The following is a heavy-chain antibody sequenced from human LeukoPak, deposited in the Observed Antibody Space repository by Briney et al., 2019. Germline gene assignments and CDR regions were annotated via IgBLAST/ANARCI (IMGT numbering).Heavy chain of an antibody. D-gene: IGHD1-26*01. CDR3: ARDEWGDAFDI. V-gene: IGHV3-21*01. CDR1: SFTFCSYS. J-gene: IGHJ3*02. CDR2: ISSSSSYI. Sequence: KPGGSLRLSCAASSFTFCSYSMNWVRQAPGQGLEWVSSISSSSSYIHSADSVRGRFTISRDNAKNTLFLQMNSLRAEDTAVYYCARDEWGDAFDIWGQGTMVTVFS.